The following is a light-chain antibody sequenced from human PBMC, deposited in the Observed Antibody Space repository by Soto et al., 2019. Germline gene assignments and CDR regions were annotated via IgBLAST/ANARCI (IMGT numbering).Light chain of an antibody. CDR2: GTS. CDR1: QGIGTE. Sequence: AIQMTQSPSSLSASVGDRVTITCRASQGIGTELGWYQQRPGKAPRLLIYGTSTLRYGVPSRFSGSGSDTDFTLIISSLQPEDFATYYCLQDSSYPRTFGQGTKVDIK. V-gene: IGKV1-6*01. CDR3: LQDSSYPRT. J-gene: IGKJ1*01.